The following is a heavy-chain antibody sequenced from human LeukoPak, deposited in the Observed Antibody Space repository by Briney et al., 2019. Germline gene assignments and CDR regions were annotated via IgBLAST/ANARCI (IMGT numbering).Heavy chain of an antibody. V-gene: IGHV3-23*01. CDR3: AKDIVLMVYPLYQPAFDY. Sequence: GGSLRLSCAASGFTFSSYAMSWVRQAPGKGLEWVSAISGSGGSTYYADSVKGRFTISRDNSKNTLYLQMNSLRAEDTAVYYCAKDIVLMVYPLYQPAFDYWGQGTLVTVSS. CDR2: ISGSGGST. D-gene: IGHD2-8*01. J-gene: IGHJ4*02. CDR1: GFTFSSYA.